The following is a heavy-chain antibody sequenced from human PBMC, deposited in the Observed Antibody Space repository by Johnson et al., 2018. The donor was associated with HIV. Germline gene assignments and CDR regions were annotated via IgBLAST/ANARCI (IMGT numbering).Heavy chain of an antibody. CDR1: GFIFDDHG. V-gene: IGHV3-20*04. CDR3: AKDTGAYYDTFLAFDI. J-gene: IGHJ3*02. D-gene: IGHD3-22*01. Sequence: VQLVESGGGVVRPGGSLRLSCAASGFIFDDHGMTWVRQAPGKGLEWVSGINWNGGSIGYADSVKGRFTISRDNAKNSVYLQMNSLRVEDTAFYYCAKDTGAYYDTFLAFDIWGQGTMVTVSS. CDR2: INWNGGSI.